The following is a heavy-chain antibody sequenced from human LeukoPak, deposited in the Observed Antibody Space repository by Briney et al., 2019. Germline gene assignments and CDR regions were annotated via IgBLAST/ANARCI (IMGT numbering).Heavy chain of an antibody. Sequence: ASVKVSCKASGYTFINYGISWVRQASGQGLEWMGWISRYTGNTNYALQLQGRVTMTTDTSTSTAYMELRSLRPDDTAVYYCARVSVTLFGAVIILNAFDVWGQGTMVTVSS. CDR2: ISRYTGNT. CDR3: ARVSVTLFGAVIILNAFDV. CDR1: GYTFINYG. J-gene: IGHJ3*01. D-gene: IGHD3-3*01. V-gene: IGHV1-18*01.